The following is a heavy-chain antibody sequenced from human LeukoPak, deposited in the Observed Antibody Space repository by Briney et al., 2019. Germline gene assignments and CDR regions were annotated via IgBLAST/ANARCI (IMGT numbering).Heavy chain of an antibody. Sequence: SETLSLTCTVSGGSISSGGYYWSWIRQHPGKGLEWIGYIYYSGSTYYYPSLKSRVTISADTSKNQFSLKLSSVTAADTAVYYCARYCSSTSCYSDYWGQGTLVTVSS. D-gene: IGHD2-2*01. CDR3: ARYCSSTSCYSDY. V-gene: IGHV4-31*03. CDR2: IYYSGST. CDR1: GGSISSGGYY. J-gene: IGHJ4*02.